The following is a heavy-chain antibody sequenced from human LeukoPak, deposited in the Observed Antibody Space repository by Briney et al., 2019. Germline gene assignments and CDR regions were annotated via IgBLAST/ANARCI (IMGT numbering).Heavy chain of an antibody. CDR3: ARVGIAAAGTHYFDY. D-gene: IGHD6-13*01. CDR1: GFTVSSNY. V-gene: IGHV3-53*01. J-gene: IGHJ4*02. CDR2: IYSGGST. Sequence: GGSLRLSCAASGFTVSSNYMSWVRQAPGKGLEWVSVIYSGGSTYYADSVKGRFTISRDNSKNTLYLQMNSLRAEDTAVYYCARVGIAAAGTHYFDYWGQGTLVTVSS.